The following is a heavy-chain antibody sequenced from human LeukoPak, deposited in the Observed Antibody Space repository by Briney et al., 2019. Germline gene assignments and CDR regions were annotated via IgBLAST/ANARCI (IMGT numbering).Heavy chain of an antibody. CDR1: RFTFSSYW. V-gene: IGHV3-74*01. CDR2: INSDGSST. CDR3: ARGELRYFDWLNY. D-gene: IGHD3-9*01. J-gene: IGHJ4*02. Sequence: PGGSLRLSCTASRFTFSSYWMHWVRQAPEKGLVWVSRINSDGSSTSYADSVKGRFTISRDNAKNTLYLQMNSLRAEDTAVYYCARGELRYFDWLNYWGQGTLVTVSS.